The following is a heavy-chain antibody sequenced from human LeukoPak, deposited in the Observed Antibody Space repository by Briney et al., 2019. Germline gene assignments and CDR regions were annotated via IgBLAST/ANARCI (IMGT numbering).Heavy chain of an antibody. Sequence: PGGSLRLSCAVSGFTFSDYYMSWIRQAPGKGLEWVSYISSNGNSIYYADSVKGRFTTPRDNAKTSRYLQMNSLRAENTAVYYCARTSSSWSFRWGQGTLVTVSS. V-gene: IGHV3-11*01. J-gene: IGHJ4*02. CDR3: ARTSSSWSFR. D-gene: IGHD6-13*01. CDR2: ISSNGNSI. CDR1: GFTFSDYY.